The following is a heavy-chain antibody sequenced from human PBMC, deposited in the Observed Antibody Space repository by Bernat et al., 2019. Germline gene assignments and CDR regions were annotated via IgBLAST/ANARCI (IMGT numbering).Heavy chain of an antibody. CDR2: INPNSGGT. CDR3: ARGGLPLYYYYGMDV. Sequence: QVQLVQSGAEVKKPGASVKVSCKASGYTFTGYYMHWVRQAPGQGLEWMGWINPNSGGTNYAQKFQGWVTMTRDTSISTAYMELSRLRSDDTAVYYCARGGLPLYYYYGMDVWGQGTTVTVSS. CDR1: GYTFTGYY. V-gene: IGHV1-2*04. D-gene: IGHD1-26*01. J-gene: IGHJ6*02.